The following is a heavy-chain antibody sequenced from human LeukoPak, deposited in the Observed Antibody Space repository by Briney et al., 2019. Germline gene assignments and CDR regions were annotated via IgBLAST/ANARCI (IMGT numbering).Heavy chain of an antibody. CDR1: GSTFSIYA. CDR3: AKDASKRGSGGALDI. V-gene: IGHV3-23*01. CDR2: MSGGGGST. Sequence: GGSLRLSCAASGSTFSIYAMSWVRQAPGKGLEWVSVMSGGGGSTYYADSVKGRFTISRDNSKNTLFLQMNSLRAEDTAVYYCAKDASKRGSGGALDIWGQGTMVTVSS. D-gene: IGHD2-15*01. J-gene: IGHJ3*02.